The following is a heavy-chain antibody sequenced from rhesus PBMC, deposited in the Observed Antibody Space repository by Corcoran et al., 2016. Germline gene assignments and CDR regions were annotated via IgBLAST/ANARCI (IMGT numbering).Heavy chain of an antibody. CDR1: GDSILSGYA. D-gene: IGHD1-26*01. CDR3: ASGLNYGAPNFGLDS. Sequence: QVQLKESGPGLVQPSATLSLTCTVSGDSILSGYAWRWIRQPPGKGMERIGYIGVYNNPSLKSRVTISKDTSKNQFSLNLTSVTAADTAVYYCASGLNYGAPNFGLDSWGQGVVVTVSS. J-gene: IGHJ6*01. V-gene: IGHV4-127*01. CDR2: IGV.